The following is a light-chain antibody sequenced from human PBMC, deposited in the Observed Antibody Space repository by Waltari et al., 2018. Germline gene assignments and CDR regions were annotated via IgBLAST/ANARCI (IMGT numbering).Light chain of an antibody. Sequence: EVVLTQSPGTLSLSLGERATVSCRARQSVSRALAWYQQKPGQAPRLLIYGASTRATSVPERFSGSGSGTDFSFTSSRLEPDDFAVYFCQHYLRLPVTFGQGTTVEI. J-gene: IGKJ1*01. CDR1: QSVSRA. V-gene: IGKV3-20*01. CDR3: QHYLRLPVT. CDR2: GAS.